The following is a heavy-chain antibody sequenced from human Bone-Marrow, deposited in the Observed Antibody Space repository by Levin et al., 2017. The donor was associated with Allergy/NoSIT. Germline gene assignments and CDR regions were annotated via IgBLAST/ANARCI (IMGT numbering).Heavy chain of an antibody. V-gene: IGHV1-18*01. CDR2: ISVYNGET. CDR1: GYSFTSYG. D-gene: IGHD2-15*01. Sequence: PAASVKVSCKASGYSFTSYGISLVRQAPGQGLEWMGWISVYNGETKYAEKVQDRLTMTRDTSTSTVFIELRSLRSDDTALYYCAKEKRYCSGDTCNFYQFWDHWGQGTLVTVSS. J-gene: IGHJ4*02. CDR3: AKEKRYCSGDTCNFYQFWDH.